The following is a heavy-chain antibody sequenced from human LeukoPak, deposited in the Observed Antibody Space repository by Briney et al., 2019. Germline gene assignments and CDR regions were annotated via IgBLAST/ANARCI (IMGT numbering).Heavy chain of an antibody. CDR1: GGSISSYY. CDR3: ARGWLHEDYYYYGMDV. Sequence: SETLSLTCTVSGGSISSYYCSWFRQPPGKGLEWIGYIYYSGSTNYNPSLKRRVTISVDTSKNQFSLKLSSVTAADTAVYYCARGWLHEDYYYYGMDVWGQGTTVTVSS. CDR2: IYYSGST. D-gene: IGHD5-12*01. V-gene: IGHV4-59*01. J-gene: IGHJ6*02.